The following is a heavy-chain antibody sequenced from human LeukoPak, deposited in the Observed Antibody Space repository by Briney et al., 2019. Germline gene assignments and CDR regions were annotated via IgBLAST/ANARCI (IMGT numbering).Heavy chain of an antibody. Sequence: SETLPLTCTVSGGSISSYYWSSIRQTPGKGLEWIGYIYYSGSTSYNPPLKSRVTMLVDTSKNRFSLKLSSVTAADTAVYYCARHERDASLDHALDIWGQGTMVTVSS. CDR2: IYYSGST. D-gene: IGHD5-24*01. CDR3: ARHERDASLDHALDI. V-gene: IGHV4-59*08. J-gene: IGHJ3*02. CDR1: GGSISSYY.